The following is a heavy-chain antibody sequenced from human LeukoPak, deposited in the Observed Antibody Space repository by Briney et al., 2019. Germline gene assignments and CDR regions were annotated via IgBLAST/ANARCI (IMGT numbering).Heavy chain of an antibody. CDR2: IQYDGTDK. V-gene: IGHV3-30*02. D-gene: IGHD1-14*01. CDR1: GFTFSSYG. CDR3: VADMTTITNFDY. J-gene: IGHJ4*02. Sequence: PGGSLRLSCAASGFTFSSYGMHWVRQAPGKGLEWVAFIQYDGTDKYYVDSVKGRFTISRDNSKNTLYLQMNSLRAEDTAVYYCVADMTTITNFDYWGQGTLVTVSS.